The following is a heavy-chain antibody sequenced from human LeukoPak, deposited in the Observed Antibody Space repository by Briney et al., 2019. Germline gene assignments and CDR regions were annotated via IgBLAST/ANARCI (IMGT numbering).Heavy chain of an antibody. J-gene: IGHJ3*02. Sequence: GASVKVSCKASGYTFTRYGISWVRQAPGQGLEWMGWISTYNDNTNYAQKLQGRVTMTTDTSTSTAYMELRSLRSDDTALYYCTREYRDSSSWYTPIDAFDIWGQGTMVTVPS. CDR3: TREYRDSSSWYTPIDAFDI. CDR1: GYTFTRYG. V-gene: IGHV1-18*01. D-gene: IGHD6-13*01. CDR2: ISTYNDNT.